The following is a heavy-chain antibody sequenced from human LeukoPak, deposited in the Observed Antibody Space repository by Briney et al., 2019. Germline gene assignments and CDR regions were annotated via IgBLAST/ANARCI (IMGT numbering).Heavy chain of an antibody. CDR3: SDVSGSY. V-gene: IGHV3-21*01. CDR2: ISSSSSHI. Sequence: GGSLRLSCAASGFTFSSYNMNWVRQASGKGLEWVSFISSSSSHIYYADSVKGRFTISRDNAKNSLYLQMNSLRAEDTAVYYCSDVSGSYWGQGTLVTVSS. CDR1: GFTFSSYN. J-gene: IGHJ4*02. D-gene: IGHD3-10*01.